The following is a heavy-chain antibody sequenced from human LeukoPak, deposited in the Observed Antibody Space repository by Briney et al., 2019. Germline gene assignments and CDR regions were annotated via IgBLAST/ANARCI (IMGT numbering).Heavy chain of an antibody. J-gene: IGHJ4*02. Sequence: GRSLRLSCAASGFTFSSYGMHWIRQAPGKGLEWVAVISYDGSNKYYADSVKGRFTISRDNSKNTLYLQMNSLRAEDTAVYYCAKDPGYRSSWYYFDYWGQGTLVTVSS. CDR1: GFTFSSYG. D-gene: IGHD6-13*01. CDR3: AKDPGYRSSWYYFDY. CDR2: ISYDGSNK. V-gene: IGHV3-30*18.